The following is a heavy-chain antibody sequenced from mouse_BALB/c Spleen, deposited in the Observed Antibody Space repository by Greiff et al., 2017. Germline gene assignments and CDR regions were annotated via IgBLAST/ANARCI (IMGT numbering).Heavy chain of an antibody. J-gene: IGHJ2*01. Sequence: EVKLEESGGGLVKPGGSLKLSCAASGFTFSSYAMSWVRQTPEKRLEWVASISSGGSYTYYPDSVKGRFTISRDNAKNTLYLQMSSLRSEDTAMYYCARQSGSYYSDYWGQGTTLTVSS. CDR1: GFTFSSYA. D-gene: IGHD1-3*01. CDR3: ARQSGSYYSDY. CDR2: ISSGGSYT. V-gene: IGHV5-9-3*01.